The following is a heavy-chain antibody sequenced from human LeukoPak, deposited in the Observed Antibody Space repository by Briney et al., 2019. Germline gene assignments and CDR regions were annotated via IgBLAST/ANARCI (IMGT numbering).Heavy chain of an antibody. CDR2: ISSSSSYI. V-gene: IGHV3-21*01. Sequence: GGSLRLSCAASGFTFSSYAMNWVRRAPGKGLEWVSSISSSSSYIYYADSVKGRSTISRDNAKNSLYLQMNSLRAEDTAVYYCARDGYDFWSGYYYNYFDYWGQGTLVTVSS. J-gene: IGHJ4*02. CDR3: ARDGYDFWSGYYYNYFDY. CDR1: GFTFSSYA. D-gene: IGHD3-3*01.